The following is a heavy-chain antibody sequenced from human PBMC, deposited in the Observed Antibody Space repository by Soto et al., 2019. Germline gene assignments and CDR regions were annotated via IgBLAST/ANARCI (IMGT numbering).Heavy chain of an antibody. Sequence: GASVKFYCKASGYTFTSYYMHWVRQAPGQGLEWMGIINPSGGSTTYAQKFQGRVTMTRDTSTSTVYMELSSLRSEDTAVYYCARGDIVAIFGMDVWGQGTTVTVSS. J-gene: IGHJ6*02. CDR3: ARGDIVAIFGMDV. CDR1: GYTFTSYY. CDR2: INPSGGST. V-gene: IGHV1-46*01. D-gene: IGHD5-12*01.